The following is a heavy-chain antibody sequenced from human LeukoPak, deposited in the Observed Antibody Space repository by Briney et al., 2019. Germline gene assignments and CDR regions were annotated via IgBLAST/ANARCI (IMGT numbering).Heavy chain of an antibody. J-gene: IGHJ4*02. Sequence: GGSLRLSCAASGFTFSSYAMSWVRQAPGKGLEWVSAISGSGGSTYYADSVKGRFTISRDNSKNTLYLQMNSLRAEDTAVYHCAKGLALGVYDSSGYFDYWGQGTLVTVSS. CDR1: GFTFSSYA. CDR2: ISGSGGST. D-gene: IGHD3-22*01. V-gene: IGHV3-23*01. CDR3: AKGLALGVYDSSGYFDY.